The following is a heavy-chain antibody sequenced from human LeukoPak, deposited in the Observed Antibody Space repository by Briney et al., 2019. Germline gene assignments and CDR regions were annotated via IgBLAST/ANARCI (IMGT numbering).Heavy chain of an antibody. D-gene: IGHD2-15*01. J-gene: IGHJ6*02. CDR3: ARDKRGGGSLGMDV. Sequence: SETLSLTCTVSGGSISSGGYYWSWIRQHPGKGLEWIGYIYYSGSTYYNPSLKSRVTISVDTSKNQFSLKPSSVTAADTAVYYCARDKRGGGSLGMDVWGQGTTVTVSS. CDR1: GGSISSGGYY. CDR2: IYYSGST. V-gene: IGHV4-31*03.